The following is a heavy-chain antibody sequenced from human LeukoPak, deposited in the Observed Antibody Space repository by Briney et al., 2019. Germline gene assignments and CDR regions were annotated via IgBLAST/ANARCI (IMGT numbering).Heavy chain of an antibody. CDR1: GFTFSSYS. D-gene: IGHD2-2*01. V-gene: IGHV3-15*01. Sequence: PGGSLRLSCAASGFTFSSYSMNWVRQAPGKGLEWVGRIKSKTDGGTTDYAAPVKGRFTISRDDSKNTLYLQMNSLKTEDTAVYYCTTDAPAVVRPGHTLVVPAGDYWGQGTLVTVSS. CDR3: TTDAPAVVRPGHTLVVPAGDY. CDR2: IKSKTDGGTT. J-gene: IGHJ4*02.